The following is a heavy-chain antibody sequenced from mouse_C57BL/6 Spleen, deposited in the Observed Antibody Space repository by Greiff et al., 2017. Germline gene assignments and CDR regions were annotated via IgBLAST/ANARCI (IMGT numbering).Heavy chain of an antibody. CDR2: IYPGDGDT. V-gene: IGHV1-82*01. J-gene: IGHJ2*01. Sequence: QVQLQQSGPELVKPGASVKISCKASGYAFSSSWMNWVKQRPGKGLEWIGRIYPGDGDTNYNGKFKGKATLTADKSSSTAYMQLSSLTSEDSAVCFCARWGDYDYWGQGTTLTVSS. D-gene: IGHD2-4*01. CDR1: GYAFSSSW. CDR3: ARWGDYDY.